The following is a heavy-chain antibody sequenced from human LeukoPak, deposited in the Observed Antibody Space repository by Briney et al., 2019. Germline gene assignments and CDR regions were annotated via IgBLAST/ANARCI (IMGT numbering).Heavy chain of an antibody. V-gene: IGHV1-2*02. Sequence: ASVKVSCKTSGYIFTGYYLHWVRQAPGQGLEWMGWINPNSGGTNYAQKFQGRVTMTRDMSTSTVYMELSSLRSEDTAVYYCARHAKGSGCSHWGQGTLVTVSS. CDR2: INPNSGGT. CDR3: ARHAKGSGCSH. CDR1: GYIFTGYY. D-gene: IGHD6-19*01. J-gene: IGHJ4*02.